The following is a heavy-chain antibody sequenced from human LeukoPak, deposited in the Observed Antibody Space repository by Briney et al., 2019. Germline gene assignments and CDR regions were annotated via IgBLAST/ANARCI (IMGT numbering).Heavy chain of an antibody. CDR2: ISWNSGRI. V-gene: IGHV3-9*01. Sequence: GGSLRLSCAASGFTFDDYAMHWVRQAPGKGLEWVSGISWNSGRIGYADSVKGRFTISRDNAKNTLYLQMNSLRAEDTAVYYCTRTYCSSTSCYTELFDPWGQGTLVTVSS. CDR1: GFTFDDYA. D-gene: IGHD2-2*02. J-gene: IGHJ5*02. CDR3: TRTYCSSTSCYTELFDP.